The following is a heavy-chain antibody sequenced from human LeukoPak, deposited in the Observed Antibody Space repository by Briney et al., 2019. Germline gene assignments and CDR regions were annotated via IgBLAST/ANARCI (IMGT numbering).Heavy chain of an antibody. Sequence: PSETLSLTCAVSGYSISSGYYWGWIRQPPGKGLEWIGSIYHSGSTYYNPSLKSRVTISVETSKNQFSLKLSSVTAADTAVYYCARGVVVVVAAPEGDWFDPWGQGTLVTVSS. CDR3: ARGVVVVVAAPEGDWFDP. V-gene: IGHV4-38-2*01. CDR2: IYHSGST. D-gene: IGHD2-15*01. J-gene: IGHJ5*02. CDR1: GYSISSGYY.